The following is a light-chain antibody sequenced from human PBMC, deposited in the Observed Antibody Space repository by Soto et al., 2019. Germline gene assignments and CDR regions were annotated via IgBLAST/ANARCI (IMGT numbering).Light chain of an antibody. CDR2: EVS. J-gene: IGLJ2*01. V-gene: IGLV2-8*01. Sequence: QSVLTQPPSASGTPGQSVTIPCTGTSSDVGDYNYVSWYQQHPGKAPKLVIYEVSRRPSGVPDRFSGSKSGNTASLTVSGLQAEDEADYYCSSNAGSNNLVFGGGTNLTVL. CDR3: SSNAGSNNLV. CDR1: SSDVGDYNY.